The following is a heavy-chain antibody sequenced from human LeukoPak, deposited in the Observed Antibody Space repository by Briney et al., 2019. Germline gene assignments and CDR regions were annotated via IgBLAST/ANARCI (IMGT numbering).Heavy chain of an antibody. CDR1: GSTFSSHT. Sequence: LAGGSLRLSCAASGSTFSSHTMSWVRQAPGKGLEWISYISNTGSVIYYADSVKGRFTISRDNAKNSLYLQMSSLRAEDTAVYYCARVYYGSGSPRHFDYWGQGTLVTVSS. D-gene: IGHD3-10*01. J-gene: IGHJ4*02. V-gene: IGHV3-48*04. CDR3: ARVYYGSGSPRHFDY. CDR2: ISNTGSVI.